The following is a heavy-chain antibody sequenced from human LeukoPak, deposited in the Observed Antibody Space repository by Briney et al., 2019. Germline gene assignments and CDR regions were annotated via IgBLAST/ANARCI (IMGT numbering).Heavy chain of an antibody. D-gene: IGHD3-10*01. CDR1: GFTFSSYW. J-gene: IGHJ3*02. V-gene: IGHV3-7*01. Sequence: GGSLRLSCAASGFTFSSYWMSWVRQAPGKGLEWVANIKQDGSEKYYVDSVKGRFTISRDNAKNSLYLQMNSLRAEDTAVYYCARGRLLLWFGSPGLAFDIWGQGTMVTVSS. CDR2: IKQDGSEK. CDR3: ARGRLLLWFGSPGLAFDI.